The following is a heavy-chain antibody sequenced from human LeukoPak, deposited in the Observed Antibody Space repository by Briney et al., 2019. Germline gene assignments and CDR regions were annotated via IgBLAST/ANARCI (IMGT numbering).Heavy chain of an antibody. CDR2: IRDSGDST. V-gene: IGHV3-23*01. J-gene: IGHJ4*02. Sequence: PGGSLRLSCAASGFSFSTYAMSWVRQAPGKGLEWVSTIRDSGDSTHYPDSVKGRFTISRDNFNNMLYLQVGSLRAEDTAIYYCARDAQRGFDYWGQGTLVTVSS. CDR3: ARDAQRGFDY. CDR1: GFSFSTYA.